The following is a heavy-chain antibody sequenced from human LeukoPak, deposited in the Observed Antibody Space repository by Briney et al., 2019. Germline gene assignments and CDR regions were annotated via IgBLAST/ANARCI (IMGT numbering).Heavy chain of an antibody. V-gene: IGHV3-43*01. J-gene: IGHJ6*04. CDR2: ISWDGGST. CDR3: AKESPNDFWSGLDV. D-gene: IGHD3-3*01. CDR1: GFTFDDYT. Sequence: PGGSLRLSCAASGFTFDDYTMHWVRHAPGKGLEWVSLISWDGGSTYYADSVKGRFTISRDNSKNSLYLQMNSLRTEDTALYYCAKESPNDFWSGLDVWGKGTTVTVSS.